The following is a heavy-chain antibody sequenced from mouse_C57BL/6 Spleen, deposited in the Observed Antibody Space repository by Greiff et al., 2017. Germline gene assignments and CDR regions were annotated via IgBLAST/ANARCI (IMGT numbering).Heavy chain of an antibody. V-gene: IGHV5-16*01. D-gene: IGHD2-4*01. Sequence: EVQLVESEGGLVQPGSSMKLSCTASGFTFSDYYMAWVRQVPEKGLEWVANINYDGSSTYYLDSLKSRFIISRDNAKNILYLQMSSLKSEDTATYYCARVYDYDGGVDYWGQGTTLTVSS. CDR3: ARVYDYDGGVDY. J-gene: IGHJ2*01. CDR1: GFTFSDYY. CDR2: INYDGSST.